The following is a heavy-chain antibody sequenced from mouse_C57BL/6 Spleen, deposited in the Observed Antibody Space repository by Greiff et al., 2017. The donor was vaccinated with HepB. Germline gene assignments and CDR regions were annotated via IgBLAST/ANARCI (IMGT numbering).Heavy chain of an antibody. CDR2: INPNNGGT. D-gene: IGHD4-1*02. J-gene: IGHJ2*01. CDR3: VRPTGTEEGFDY. Sequence: VQLKQSGPELVKPGASVKIPCKASGYTFTDYNMDWVKQSHGKSLEWIGDINPNNGGTIYNQKFKGKATLTVDKSSSTAYMELRSLTSEDTAVYYCVRPTGTEEGFDYWGQGTTLTVSS. CDR1: GYTFTDYN. V-gene: IGHV1-18*01.